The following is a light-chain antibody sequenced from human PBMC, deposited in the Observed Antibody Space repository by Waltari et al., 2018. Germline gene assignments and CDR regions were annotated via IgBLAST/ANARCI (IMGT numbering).Light chain of an antibody. Sequence: QSALTQPASVSGFPGQPITISRTGTRSDVGSYNLVSWYQQYPGKAPKLMIYDGSKRPSGVSNRLSGSKSGNTASLTISGLQAEDEADYYCCSYADSSTLVFGGGTKLTVL. CDR1: RSDVGSYNL. CDR3: CSYADSSTLV. V-gene: IGLV2-23*01. J-gene: IGLJ3*02. CDR2: DGS.